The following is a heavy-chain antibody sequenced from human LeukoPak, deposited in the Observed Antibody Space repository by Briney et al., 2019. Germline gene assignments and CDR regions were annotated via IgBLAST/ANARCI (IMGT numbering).Heavy chain of an antibody. CDR2: IYSGGSR. Sequence: GGSLRLSCVASGFTLSSHNINWVRQAPGKGLEWVSIIYSGGSRYYADSVKGRFTISRDNAKNSLFLQMNSLRAEDTAMYYCAKGTKPVMTIPDYWGQGILVTVSS. CDR1: GFTLSSHN. V-gene: IGHV3-53*01. CDR3: AKGTKPVMTIPDY. J-gene: IGHJ4*02. D-gene: IGHD1/OR15-1a*01.